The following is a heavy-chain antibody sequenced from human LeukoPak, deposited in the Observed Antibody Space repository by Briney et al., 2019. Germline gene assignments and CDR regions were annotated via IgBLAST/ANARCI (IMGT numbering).Heavy chain of an antibody. J-gene: IGHJ4*02. Sequence: PGRCLRLSRVAAGFSLGTYAVDWVRQPPGKGMEWVLGISGSGGGTYYGDSVKGRFTISRDNSKNTVFLQMDNLRADDTAVYYCAKGGGSGSYYIFDFWGQGTLVTVSS. CDR3: AKGGGSGSYYIFDF. D-gene: IGHD3-10*01. CDR2: ISGSGGGT. V-gene: IGHV3-23*01. CDR1: GFSLGTYA.